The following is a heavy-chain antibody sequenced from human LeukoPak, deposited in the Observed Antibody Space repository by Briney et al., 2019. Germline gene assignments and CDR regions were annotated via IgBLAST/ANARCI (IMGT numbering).Heavy chain of an antibody. CDR2: ISYDGSNK. CDR1: GFTFSSYG. Sequence: PGRSLRLSCAASGFTFSSYGMHWVRQAPGKGLEWVAVISYDGSNKYYADSVKGRFTISRDNSKNTLYLQMNSLRAEDTAVYYCAKSDTAMVSYYYGMDVWGQGTTVTVSS. J-gene: IGHJ6*02. D-gene: IGHD5-18*01. V-gene: IGHV3-30*18. CDR3: AKSDTAMVSYYYGMDV.